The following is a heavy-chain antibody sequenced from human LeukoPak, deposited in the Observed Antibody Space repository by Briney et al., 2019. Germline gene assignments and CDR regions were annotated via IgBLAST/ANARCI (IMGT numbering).Heavy chain of an antibody. Sequence: SQTLSLTCTVSGGSISGYYWSWIRQPAGKGLEWIGRIYTSGSTHYNPSLKSRVTMSVDTSKNQFSLKLSPVTAADTAVCYCARLITGTTTAFDIWGQGTMVTVSS. J-gene: IGHJ3*02. D-gene: IGHD1-7*01. CDR2: IYTSGST. CDR3: ARLITGTTTAFDI. V-gene: IGHV4-4*07. CDR1: GGSISGYY.